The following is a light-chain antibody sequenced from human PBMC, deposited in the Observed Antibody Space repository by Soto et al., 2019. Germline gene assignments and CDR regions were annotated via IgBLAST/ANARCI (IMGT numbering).Light chain of an antibody. Sequence: EIVMTQSPATLSVSPGERATLSCGASQSVSTSLAWYQQKPGQAPRLLIYGASSRATGIPDRFSGSGSGTDFTLTVSRLEPEDFAVYYCQQYGRSRTFGQGTKVDIK. CDR3: QQYGRSRT. J-gene: IGKJ1*01. CDR2: GAS. V-gene: IGKV3-20*01. CDR1: QSVSTS.